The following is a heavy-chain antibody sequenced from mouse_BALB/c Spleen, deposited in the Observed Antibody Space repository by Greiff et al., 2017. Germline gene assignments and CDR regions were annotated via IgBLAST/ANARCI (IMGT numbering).Heavy chain of an antibody. CDR3: ARGGDYDEGYWYFDV. V-gene: IGHV14-3*02. CDR2: IDPANGNT. J-gene: IGHJ1*01. D-gene: IGHD2-4*01. Sequence: VHVKQPGAELVKPGASVKLSCTASGFNIKDTYMHWVKQRPEQGLEWIGRIDPANGNTKYDPKFQGKATITADTSSNTAYLQLSSLTSEDTAVYYCARGGDYDEGYWYFDVWGAGTTVTVSS. CDR1: GFNIKDTY.